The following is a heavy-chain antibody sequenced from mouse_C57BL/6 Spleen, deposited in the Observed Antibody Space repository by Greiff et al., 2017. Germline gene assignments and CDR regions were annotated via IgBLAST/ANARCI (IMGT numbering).Heavy chain of an antibody. V-gene: IGHV1-81*01. D-gene: IGHD1-1*01. J-gene: IGHJ3*01. Sequence: QVQLQQSGAELARPGASVKLSCKASGYTFTSYGISWVKQRTGQGLEWIGEIYPRSGNNYYNEKFKGKATLTADKYSSKAYIELRSLTSEDSAVYFCARSITTVVGGAYGGQGTLVTVSA. CDR1: GYTFTSYG. CDR3: ARSITTVVGGAY. CDR2: IYPRSGNN.